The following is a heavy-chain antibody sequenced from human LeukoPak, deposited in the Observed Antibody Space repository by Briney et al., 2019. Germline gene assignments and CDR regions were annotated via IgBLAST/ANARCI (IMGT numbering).Heavy chain of an antibody. Sequence: GGSLRLSCAASEFTFSSYSMNWVRQAPGKGLEWVSSISSSSSYIYYADSVKGRFTISRDNAKNSLYLQMNSLRAEDTAVYYCARGHQLLTRWWFDPWGQGTLVTVSS. CDR1: EFTFSSYS. D-gene: IGHD2-2*01. CDR2: ISSSSSYI. V-gene: IGHV3-21*01. J-gene: IGHJ5*02. CDR3: ARGHQLLTRWWFDP.